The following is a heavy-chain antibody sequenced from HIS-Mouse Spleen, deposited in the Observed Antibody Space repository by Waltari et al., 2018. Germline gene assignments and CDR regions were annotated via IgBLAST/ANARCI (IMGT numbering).Heavy chain of an antibody. CDR2: IYSGGST. Sequence: VQLVETGGGLIQPGGSLRLSWSASGFTVRTHYMSWVRQAPGKGLEGVSVIYSGGSTYYADSVKGRFTISRDNSKNTLYLQMNSLRAEDTAVYYCARDLGGYFDYWGQGTLVTVSS. V-gene: IGHV3-53*02. D-gene: IGHD2-15*01. J-gene: IGHJ4*02. CDR3: ARDLGGYFDY. CDR1: GFTVRTHY.